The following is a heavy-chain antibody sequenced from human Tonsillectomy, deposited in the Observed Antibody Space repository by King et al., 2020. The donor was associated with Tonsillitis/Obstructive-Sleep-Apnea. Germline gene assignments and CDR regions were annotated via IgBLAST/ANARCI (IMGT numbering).Heavy chain of an antibody. CDR1: RFTFSSYW. CDR2: IQQDGSEK. Sequence: VQLMESGGGLVQPGGSLRLSCAASRFTFSSYWMSWVRLAPGKGLEWVANIQQDGSEKYYVDSVKGRFTISRDNAKNSLYLQMNSLRAEDTAVYYCARGYPDGFDIWGQGTMVTVSS. CDR3: ARGYPDGFDI. V-gene: IGHV3-7*03. J-gene: IGHJ3*02. D-gene: IGHD2-2*02.